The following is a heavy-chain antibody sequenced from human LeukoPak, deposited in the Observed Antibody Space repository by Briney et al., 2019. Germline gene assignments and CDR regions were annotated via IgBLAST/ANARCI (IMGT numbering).Heavy chain of an antibody. J-gene: IGHJ3*02. CDR2: IYYSGST. CDR1: GGSISNYY. V-gene: IGHV4-59*01. Sequence: PSETLSLTCTVSGGSISNYYWNWIRQPPGKGLEWIGYIYYSGSTNYNPSLKSRVTISVDTSKNQFSLKLSSVTAADTAVYYCARKFTAMAYDAFDIWGQGTMVTVSS. CDR3: ARKFTAMAYDAFDI. D-gene: IGHD5-18*01.